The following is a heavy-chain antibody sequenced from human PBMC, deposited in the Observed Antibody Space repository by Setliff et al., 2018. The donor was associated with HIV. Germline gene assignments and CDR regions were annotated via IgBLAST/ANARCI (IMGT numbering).Heavy chain of an antibody. Sequence: GASVKVSCKASGGTFSSYAISWVRQAPGQGLEWMGIINPSGGSTSYAQKFQGRVTMTRDTSTSTVYMELSSLRSEDTAVYYCASAGAWQRNALDIWGQGALVTVSS. D-gene: IGHD2-2*03. CDR2: INPSGGST. J-gene: IGHJ4*02. CDR1: GGTFSSYA. CDR3: ASAGAWQRNALDI. V-gene: IGHV1-46*01.